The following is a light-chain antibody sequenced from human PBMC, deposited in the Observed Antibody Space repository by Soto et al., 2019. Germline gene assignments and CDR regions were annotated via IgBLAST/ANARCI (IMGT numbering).Light chain of an antibody. CDR1: HTIDSR. CDR2: GAS. J-gene: IGKJ1*01. CDR3: QQYANWPPWT. V-gene: IGKV3-15*01. Sequence: EIVMTQSPATLSVSPGGRATLSCGASHTIDSRLAWYQLKRGQPPRLLIHGASSRATGVAPRFSGSGSGTDNTLTLSPLQSAESAVDSSQQYANWPPWTFCKGTKVDI.